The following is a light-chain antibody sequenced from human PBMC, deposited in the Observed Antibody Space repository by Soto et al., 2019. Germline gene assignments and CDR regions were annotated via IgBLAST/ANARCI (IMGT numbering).Light chain of an antibody. CDR3: GTWDTSLSAGV. CDR1: SSNIGDYY. V-gene: IGLV1-51*01. Sequence: QSVLTQPPSVSAAPGQKVTISCSGSSSNIGDYYECWYQQLPGTAPRALICDNDKRPSGIPDRFSGSKSGTSATLVIAGLQSEDEADYYCGTWDTSLSAGVFGGGTKLTVL. CDR2: DND. J-gene: IGLJ2*01.